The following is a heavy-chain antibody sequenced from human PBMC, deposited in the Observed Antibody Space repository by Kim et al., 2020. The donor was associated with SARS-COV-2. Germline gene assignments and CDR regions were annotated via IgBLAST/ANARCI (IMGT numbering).Heavy chain of an antibody. CDR3: SREGYYYGSGSIYDAFDI. V-gene: IGHV4-59*01. J-gene: IGHJ3*02. D-gene: IGHD3-10*01. Sequence: SETLSLTCTFSGGSISSYYWSWIRQPPGKGLEWIGYIYYSWSTNYNPSLKSRVTISVDTSKNQFSLKLSSVTAADTAVYYCSREGYYYGSGSIYDAFDI. CDR1: GGSISSYY. CDR2: IYYSWST.